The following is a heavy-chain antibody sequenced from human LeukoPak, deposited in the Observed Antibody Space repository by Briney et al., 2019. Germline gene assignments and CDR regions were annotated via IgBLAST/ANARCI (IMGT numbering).Heavy chain of an antibody. J-gene: IGHJ4*02. CDR3: ARDLMRGNEGFDY. D-gene: IGHD2-8*01. CDR2: ISNRGNT. Sequence: SSETLSLTCTVSGASISSRYYDWWGWIRQPPGKGLEWIGSISNRGNTYYKPSLRTRVTISVDTSKNQFSLKLSSVTAADTAVYYCARDLMRGNEGFDYWGQGTLVPVSS. CDR1: GASISSRYY. V-gene: IGHV4-39*07.